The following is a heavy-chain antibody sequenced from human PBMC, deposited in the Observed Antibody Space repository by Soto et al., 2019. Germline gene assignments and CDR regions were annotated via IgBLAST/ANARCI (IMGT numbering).Heavy chain of an antibody. V-gene: IGHV4-31*03. CDR2: IYYSGST. J-gene: IGHJ4*02. CDR1: GGSIGSGGYY. CDR3: ARASGGDFDY. Sequence: SETLSLTCTVSGGSIGSGGYYWSWIRQHPGKGLEWIGYIYYSGSTYYNPSLKSRVTISVDTSKNQFSLKLSSVTAADTAVYYCARASGGDFDYWGQGTLVTVSS. D-gene: IGHD2-21*01.